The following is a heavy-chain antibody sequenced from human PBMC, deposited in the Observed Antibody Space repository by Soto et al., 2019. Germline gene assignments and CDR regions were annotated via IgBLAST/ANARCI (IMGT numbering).Heavy chain of an antibody. D-gene: IGHD4-17*01. Sequence: QVQLVQSGAEVKKPGSSVKVSCKASGGSSSRHNINWVRQAPGQGLEWIGSMIYILGITNYAQKFQGRVTITPDKSTSTAYMELSGLRSDDTAVYYCARHINEGYADSGDGRRNHWGQGTLVTVSS. CDR3: ARHINEGYADSGDGRRNH. CDR2: MIYILGIT. V-gene: IGHV1-69*02. CDR1: GGSSSRHN. J-gene: IGHJ5*02.